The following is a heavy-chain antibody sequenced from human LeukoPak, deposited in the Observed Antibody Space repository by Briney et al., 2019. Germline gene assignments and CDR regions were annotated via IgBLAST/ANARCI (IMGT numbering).Heavy chain of an antibody. CDR2: INPNSGDT. J-gene: IGHJ4*02. CDR1: GYTFSGYY. CDR3: ARVGATAYFDY. Sequence: ASVKVSCKASGYTFSGYYMSWVRQAPGQGLEWMGWINPNSGDTNYAQKFQGRVTMTRDTSISTAYMELSSLRSDDTAVYYCARVGATAYFDYWGQGTLVTVSS. V-gene: IGHV1-2*02. D-gene: IGHD1-26*01.